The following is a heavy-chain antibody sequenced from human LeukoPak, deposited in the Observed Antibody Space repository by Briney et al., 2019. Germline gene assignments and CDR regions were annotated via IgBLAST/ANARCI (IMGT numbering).Heavy chain of an antibody. CDR3: ATWRGSFYDY. CDR1: GYTFTAYY. Sequence: ASVKVSCKASGYTFTAYYIHWVRQAPGQGLEWMEQIYPNSDGTKYAQKFQGRVTMTRDTSISTAYMQVSRLRSDDTAVYYCATWRGSFYDYWGQGTLVTVSS. D-gene: IGHD2/OR15-2a*01. CDR2: IYPNSDGT. J-gene: IGHJ4*02. V-gene: IGHV1-2*06.